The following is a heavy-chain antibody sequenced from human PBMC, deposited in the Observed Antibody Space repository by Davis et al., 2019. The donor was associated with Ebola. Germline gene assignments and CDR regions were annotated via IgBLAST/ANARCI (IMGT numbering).Heavy chain of an antibody. D-gene: IGHD4/OR15-4a*01. Sequence: GESLKISCAASGFTFSDYYMSWIRQAPGKGLEWVSYISSRATTIYYADSVKGRFTISRDNAKNTLYLQMNSLRVEDTAVYYCAREDPYGDSFDYWGQGALVTVSS. CDR2: ISSRATTI. V-gene: IGHV3-11*04. CDR1: GFTFSDYY. CDR3: AREDPYGDSFDY. J-gene: IGHJ4*02.